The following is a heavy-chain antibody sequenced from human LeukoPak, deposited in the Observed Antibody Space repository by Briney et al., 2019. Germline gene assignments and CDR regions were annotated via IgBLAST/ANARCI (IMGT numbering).Heavy chain of an antibody. V-gene: IGHV3-53*01. CDR1: GFTVSSNY. CDR3: AGGISVAYSFDY. J-gene: IGHJ4*02. D-gene: IGHD6-19*01. Sequence: GGSLRLSCAASGFTVSSNYMSWVRQAPGKGLEWVSVIYSGGSTYYADSVKGRFTISRDNAQNTLYLQMNSLRAEDTAVYYCAGGISVAYSFDYWGQGALVTVSS. CDR2: IYSGGST.